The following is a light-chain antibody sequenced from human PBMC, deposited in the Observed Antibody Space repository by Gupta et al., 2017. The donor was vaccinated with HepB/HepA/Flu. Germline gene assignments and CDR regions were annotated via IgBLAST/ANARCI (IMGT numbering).Light chain of an antibody. CDR3: MQALQTRT. Sequence: DVVMTQSPLSLSVTPGEPASISCRSSQSLLHSNGYYYLDWFLQRPGQSPQLLISLGSTRASGVPDRFSGSGSGTDFTLRISRVEAEDVGVYFCMQALQTRTFGQGTKVEIK. CDR1: QSLLHSNGYYY. V-gene: IGKV2-28*01. CDR2: LGS. J-gene: IGKJ1*01.